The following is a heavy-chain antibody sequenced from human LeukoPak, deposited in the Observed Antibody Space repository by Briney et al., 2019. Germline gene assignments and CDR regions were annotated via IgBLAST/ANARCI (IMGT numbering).Heavy chain of an antibody. CDR1: GFTFSSYE. Sequence: GGSLRLSCAASGFTFSSYEMNWVRQAPGKGLEWVSYISSSGSTIYYADSVKDRFTISRDNAKNSLYLQMNSLRAEDTAVYYCARVGSSAYNWFDPWGQGTLVTVSS. V-gene: IGHV3-48*03. CDR3: ARVGSSAYNWFDP. D-gene: IGHD6-13*01. CDR2: ISSSGSTI. J-gene: IGHJ5*02.